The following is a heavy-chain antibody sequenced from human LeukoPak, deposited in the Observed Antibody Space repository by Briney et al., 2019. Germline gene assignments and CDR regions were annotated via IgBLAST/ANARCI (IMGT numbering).Heavy chain of an antibody. D-gene: IGHD6-25*01. Sequence: SETLSLTCTVSGGSISSSDYFWGWIRQPPEKGLEWIGTTYYSGSTYYNPSLKSRVTISIDTSKNQFSLNLSSVTAADTAVYYCARLRAAIGTLWGQGTLVTVSS. CDR2: TYYSGST. CDR1: GGSISSSDYF. V-gene: IGHV4-39*07. CDR3: ARLRAAIGTL. J-gene: IGHJ4*02.